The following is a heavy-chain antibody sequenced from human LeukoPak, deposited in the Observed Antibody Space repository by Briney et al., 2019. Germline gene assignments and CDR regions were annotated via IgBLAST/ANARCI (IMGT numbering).Heavy chain of an antibody. D-gene: IGHD1-26*01. J-gene: IGHJ4*02. V-gene: IGHV4-59*01. CDR2: IYYSGST. Sequence: SETLSLTCTVSGGSISSYYWSWIRQPPGKGLEWIGYIYYSGSTNYNPSLESRVTISVDTSKNQFSLKLSSVTAADTAVYYCARRGGSYVPFDYWGQGTLVTVSS. CDR3: ARRGGSYVPFDY. CDR1: GGSISSYY.